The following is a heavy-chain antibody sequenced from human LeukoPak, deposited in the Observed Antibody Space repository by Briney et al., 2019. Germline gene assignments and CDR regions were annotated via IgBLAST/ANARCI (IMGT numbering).Heavy chain of an antibody. CDR1: GYTFTGYY. CDR3: ASSYGRWLQLSCDY. D-gene: IGHD5-24*01. V-gene: IGHV1-2*06. Sequence: ASVKVSCKASGYTFTGYYMHWVRQAPGQGLEWMGRINPNSGGTNYAQKFQGRVTMTRDTSISTAYMELSRLRSDDTAVYYCASSYGRWLQLSCDYWGQGTLVTVSS. J-gene: IGHJ4*02. CDR2: INPNSGGT.